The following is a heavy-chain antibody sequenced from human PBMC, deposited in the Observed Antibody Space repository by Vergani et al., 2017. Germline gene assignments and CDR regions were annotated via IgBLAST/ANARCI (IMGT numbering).Heavy chain of an antibody. CDR2: IGLSGSDI. J-gene: IGHJ6*03. D-gene: IGHD2-8*01. Sequence: EVQLLESGGGLVQPGGSLRLSCAASGFTFSNFAMSWVRQAPGKGLEWVASIGLSGSDIYYSYVVKGRFTISRDNSKNTVSVQMNTLRAEDKAIYYCVKSFPLMDYLYNYMDVWGKGTTVTVSS. CDR1: GFTFSNFA. CDR3: VKSFPLMDYLYNYMDV. V-gene: IGHV3-23*01.